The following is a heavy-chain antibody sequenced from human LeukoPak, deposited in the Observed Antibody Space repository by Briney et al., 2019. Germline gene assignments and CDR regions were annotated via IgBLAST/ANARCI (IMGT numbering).Heavy chain of an antibody. D-gene: IGHD6-13*01. CDR1: GFTFSDYY. J-gene: IGHJ6*03. CDR2: ISSSGRTI. V-gene: IGHV3-11*04. CDR3: ARDQVSSSWYGTYYYYYMDV. Sequence: GGSLRLSCAASGFTFSDYYMSWIRQAPGKRLEWVSYISSSGRTIYYADSVKGRFTISRDNAKNSLYLQMNSLRAEDTAVYYCARDQVSSSWYGTYYYYYMDVWGKGTTVTVSS.